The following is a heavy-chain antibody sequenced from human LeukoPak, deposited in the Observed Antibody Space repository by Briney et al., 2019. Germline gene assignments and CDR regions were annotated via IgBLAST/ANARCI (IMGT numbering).Heavy chain of an antibody. CDR2: IYYSGST. CDR3: ARSHSSGYFYLYDY. D-gene: IGHD3-22*01. Sequence: SETLSLTCTVSGGSISSSSYYWGWIRQPPGKGLEWIGSIYYSGSTYYNPSLKSRVTISVDTSENQISLKLTSVTAADTAVYYCARSHSSGYFYLYDYWGQGTLVTVSS. CDR1: GGSISSSSYY. J-gene: IGHJ4*02. V-gene: IGHV4-39*07.